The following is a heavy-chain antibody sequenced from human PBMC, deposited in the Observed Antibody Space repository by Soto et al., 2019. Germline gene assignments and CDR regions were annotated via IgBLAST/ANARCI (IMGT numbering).Heavy chain of an antibody. V-gene: IGHV3-13*01. D-gene: IGHD3-9*01. CDR1: GFILCTHD. CDR2: IGTLGDT. J-gene: IGHJ5*02. Sequence: QLVASGGGLVQPGGSLRLSCVASGFILCTHDLHWVRDTPGEGLEWVSGIGTLGDTFYGASVKGRFTISRENAKNSLFLQMNSLTVGDTAVYYCVRGRSFDFASTPPPTFGPWGQGTLVTVSS. CDR3: VRGRSFDFASTPPPTFGP.